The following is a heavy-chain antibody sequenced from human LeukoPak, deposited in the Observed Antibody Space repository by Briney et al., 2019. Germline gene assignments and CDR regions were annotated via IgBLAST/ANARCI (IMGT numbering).Heavy chain of an antibody. CDR2: INHSGST. CDR3: ARSYDGNSEFYFDC. J-gene: IGHJ4*02. CDR1: GGSISGYY. D-gene: IGHD4-23*01. V-gene: IGHV4-34*01. Sequence: SETLSLTCAVYGGSISGYYWSWIRQPPGKGLEWIGEINHSGSTNYNPSLKSRVTMSVDTSKNQFSLKLGSVTAADTAAYYCARSYDGNSEFYFDCWGQGALVTVSS.